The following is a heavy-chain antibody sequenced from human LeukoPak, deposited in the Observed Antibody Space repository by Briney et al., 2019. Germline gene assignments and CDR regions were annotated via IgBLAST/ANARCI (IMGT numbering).Heavy chain of an antibody. CDR3: ARQLDYFDY. CDR2: IYYSGST. D-gene: IGHD1-1*01. J-gene: IGHJ4*02. CDR1: GGSISSYY. Sequence: PSETLSLTCTVSGGSISSYYWSWIRQPPGKGLEWIGYIYYSGSTNYNPPLKSRVTISVDTSKNQFSLKLSSVTAADTAVYYCARQLDYFDYWGQGTLVTVSS. V-gene: IGHV4-59*08.